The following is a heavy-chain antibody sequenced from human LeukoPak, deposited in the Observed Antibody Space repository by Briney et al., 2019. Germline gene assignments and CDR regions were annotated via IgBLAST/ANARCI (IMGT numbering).Heavy chain of an antibody. J-gene: IGHJ3*02. D-gene: IGHD4-23*01. V-gene: IGHV4-34*01. CDR2: INHSGST. Sequence: SETLSLTCAVFGGSFSGYYWTWIRQPPGKGLEWIGEINHSGSTNYTPSLKSRVTMSIDTSKSQFSLKLSSVTAADTAVYYCARLPTVVTRVAFDIWGQGTMVTVSS. CDR1: GGSFSGYY. CDR3: ARLPTVVTRVAFDI.